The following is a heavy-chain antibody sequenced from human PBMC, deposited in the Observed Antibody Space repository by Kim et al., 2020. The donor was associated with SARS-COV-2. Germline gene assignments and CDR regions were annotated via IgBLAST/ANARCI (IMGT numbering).Heavy chain of an antibody. CDR3: AKELLVGARCYYYYYGM. CDR2: ISWNSGSI. D-gene: IGHD1-26*01. J-gene: IGHJ6*01. CDR1: GFTFDDYA. Sequence: GGSLRLSCAASGFTFDDYAMHWVRQAPGKGLEWVSGISWNSGSIGYADSVKGRFTISRDSAKNSLYLQMNSLRAEDTALYYCAKELLVGARCYYYYYGM. V-gene: IGHV3-9*01.